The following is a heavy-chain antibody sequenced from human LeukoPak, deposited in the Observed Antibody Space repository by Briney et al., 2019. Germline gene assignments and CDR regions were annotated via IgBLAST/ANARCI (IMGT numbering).Heavy chain of an antibody. CDR2: ISSNGGST. D-gene: IGHD7-27*01. V-gene: IGHV3-64*01. Sequence: PGGSLRLSCAASGFTFSSYAMHWVRQAPGKGLEYVSAISSNGGSTYYANSVKGRFTISRDNSKNTLYLQMGSLRAEDMAVYYCARERPGDENWGLSDYWGQGTLVTVSS. CDR1: GFTFSSYA. CDR3: ARERPGDENWGLSDY. J-gene: IGHJ4*02.